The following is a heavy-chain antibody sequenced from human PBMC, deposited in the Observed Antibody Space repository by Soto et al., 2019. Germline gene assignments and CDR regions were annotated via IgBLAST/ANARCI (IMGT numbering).Heavy chain of an antibody. CDR1: GFTFSSYG. J-gene: IGHJ4*02. Sequence: QVQLVESGGGVVQPGRSLRLSCAASGFTFSSYGMHWVRQAPGKGLEWVAVISYDGSNKYYADSVKGRFTISRDNSKNTLYLQMNSLRAEDTAVYYCAKDGLTTVTTGGTLGYWGQGTLVIVSS. V-gene: IGHV3-30*18. CDR2: ISYDGSNK. CDR3: AKDGLTTVTTGGTLGY. D-gene: IGHD4-17*01.